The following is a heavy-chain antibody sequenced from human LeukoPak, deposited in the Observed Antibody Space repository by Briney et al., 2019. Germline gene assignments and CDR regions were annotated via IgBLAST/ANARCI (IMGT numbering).Heavy chain of an antibody. CDR1: GFTFSSNA. D-gene: IGHD3-10*01. CDR2: ISGSADRT. Sequence: PGGSLRLSCAASGFTFSSNAMSWVRQAPGRGGEWVSAISGSADRTYYADSVKGRFTISRDNSKNTLYLQMNSLRPEDTAIYYCAKESPYGSGSRNYYFHYWGQGTLVTVSS. J-gene: IGHJ4*02. CDR3: AKESPYGSGSRNYYFHY. V-gene: IGHV3-23*01.